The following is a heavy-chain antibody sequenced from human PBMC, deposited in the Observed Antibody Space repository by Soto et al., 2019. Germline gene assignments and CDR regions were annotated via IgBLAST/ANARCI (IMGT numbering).Heavy chain of an antibody. Sequence: EVQLLESGGSLVQPGGSLRLSCAASGFTFNNFAMSWVRQGPGKGLEWVSAISGRGNSTYYADSVKGRFTVSRDNYKNTVHLQINGLRAEDTAIYYCAKDGVARTQYYYYYMEVWGKGTTVTVSS. V-gene: IGHV3-23*01. CDR1: GFTFNNFA. CDR2: ISGRGNST. D-gene: IGHD6-19*01. J-gene: IGHJ6*03. CDR3: AKDGVARTQYYYYYMEV.